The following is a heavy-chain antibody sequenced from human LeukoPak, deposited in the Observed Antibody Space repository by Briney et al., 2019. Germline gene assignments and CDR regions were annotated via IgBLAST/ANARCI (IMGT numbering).Heavy chain of an antibody. CDR1: GGSISSSSYY. V-gene: IGHV4-30-4*08. Sequence: PSETLSLTCTVSGGSISSSSYYWGWIRQPPGKGLEWIGYIYYSGSTYYNPSLKSRVTISVDTSKNQFSLKLSSVTAADTAVYYCARAGSYYDILTGHYYYYYGMDVWGQGTTVTVSS. J-gene: IGHJ6*02. CDR3: ARAGSYYDILTGHYYYYYGMDV. D-gene: IGHD3-9*01. CDR2: IYYSGST.